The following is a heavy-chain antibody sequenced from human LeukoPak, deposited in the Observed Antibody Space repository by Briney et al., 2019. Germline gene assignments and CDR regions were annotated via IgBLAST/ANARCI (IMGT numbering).Heavy chain of an antibody. CDR3: ARSGRGGAFDI. J-gene: IGHJ3*02. V-gene: IGHV3-74*01. D-gene: IGHD1-26*01. CDR1: GFTFNTYW. Sequence: PGGSLRPSCAASGFTFNTYWMHWVRQGPGKGLVWVSRIYSDGSRTTYADSVRGRFTISGDNVKNTLYLQMNSLRAEDTAMYYCARSGRGGAFDIWGQGTMVTVSS. CDR2: IYSDGSRT.